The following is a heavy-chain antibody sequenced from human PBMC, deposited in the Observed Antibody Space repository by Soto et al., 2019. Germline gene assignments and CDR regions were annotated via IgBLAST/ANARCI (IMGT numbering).Heavy chain of an antibody. Sequence: EVQLVESGGGLVQPGRSLRLSCAASGFTFDDYAMHWVRQAPGKGLEWVSGISWNSGSIGYADSVKGRFTISRDNAKNSLYLKMNSLRAEDTALYYCAKDSSGWYDYFDYWGQGTLVTVSS. CDR3: AKDSSGWYDYFDY. J-gene: IGHJ4*02. CDR1: GFTFDDYA. D-gene: IGHD6-19*01. CDR2: ISWNSGSI. V-gene: IGHV3-9*01.